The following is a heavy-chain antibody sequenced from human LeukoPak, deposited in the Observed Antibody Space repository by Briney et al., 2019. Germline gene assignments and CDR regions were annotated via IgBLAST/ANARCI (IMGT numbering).Heavy chain of an antibody. CDR1: GFTFSGSG. D-gene: IGHD3-10*01. V-gene: IGHV3-30*12. CDR2: ISYDGSNK. Sequence: GGSLRLSCAASGFTFSGSGMHWVRQAPGKGLEWVAVISYDGSNKYYADSVKGRFTISRDNSKNTLYLQMNSLRAEDTAVYYCARSLRVRGVPDYMDVWGKGTTVTVSS. J-gene: IGHJ6*03. CDR3: ARSLRVRGVPDYMDV.